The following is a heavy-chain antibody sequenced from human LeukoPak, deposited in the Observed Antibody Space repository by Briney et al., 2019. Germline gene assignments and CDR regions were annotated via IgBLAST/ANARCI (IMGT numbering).Heavy chain of an antibody. CDR3: AKSPRSGYSSGWYYFDY. D-gene: IGHD6-19*01. CDR2: ISGSGGST. Sequence: PGGSLRLSCAASGFTFSTYAMNWVRQAPGKGLEWVSAISGSGGSTYYADSVKGRFTISRDNSKNTLYLQMNSLRAEDTAVYYCAKSPRSGYSSGWYYFDYWGQGTLVTVSS. V-gene: IGHV3-23*01. J-gene: IGHJ4*02. CDR1: GFTFSTYA.